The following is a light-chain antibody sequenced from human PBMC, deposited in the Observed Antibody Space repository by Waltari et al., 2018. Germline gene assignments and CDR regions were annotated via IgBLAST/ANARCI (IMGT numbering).Light chain of an antibody. CDR3: CSYAGSSTWV. Sequence: QSALTQPASVSGSPGQSITISCTDVGSYNVVSWYQQYPGKAPKLMIYEVTKRPSGVSTRFSGSKSGNTASLTISGLQGEDEADYYCCSYAGSSTWVFGGGTK. CDR2: EVT. J-gene: IGLJ3*02. V-gene: IGLV2-23*02. CDR1: VGSYNV.